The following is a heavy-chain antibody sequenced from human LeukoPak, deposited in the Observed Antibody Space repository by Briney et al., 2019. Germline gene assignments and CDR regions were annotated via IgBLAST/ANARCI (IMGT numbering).Heavy chain of an antibody. J-gene: IGHJ4*02. Sequence: PSETLSLTCTVSGGSISSYYWSWIRQPPGKGLEWIGYIYYSGSTNYNPSLKSRVTISVDTSKNQFSLKLSSVTAADTAVYYCARGAVAGTYYFDYWGQGTLVTVSS. CDR1: GGSISSYY. D-gene: IGHD6-19*01. V-gene: IGHV4-59*08. CDR3: ARGAVAGTYYFDY. CDR2: IYYSGST.